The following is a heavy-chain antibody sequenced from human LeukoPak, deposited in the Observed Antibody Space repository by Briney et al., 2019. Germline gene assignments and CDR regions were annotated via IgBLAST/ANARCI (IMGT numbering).Heavy chain of an antibody. CDR3: ATGTITMVRGIIPFDY. D-gene: IGHD3-10*01. Sequence: AAVKVSCKVSGYTLTELSMHWVRQAPGKGLEWMGGFDPEDGETIYAQKFQGRVTMTEDTSTDTAYMELSSLRSEDTAVYYCATGTITMVRGIIPFDYWGQGTLVT. CDR2: FDPEDGET. V-gene: IGHV1-24*01. J-gene: IGHJ4*02. CDR1: GYTLTELS.